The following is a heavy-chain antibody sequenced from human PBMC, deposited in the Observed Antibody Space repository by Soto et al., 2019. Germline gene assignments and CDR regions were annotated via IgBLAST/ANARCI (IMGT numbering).Heavy chain of an antibody. J-gene: IGHJ6*02. CDR3: ARVKGEYDFWSGYYRFFSGMDV. D-gene: IGHD3-3*01. CDR2: IYYSGST. Sequence: TVSGGSISSGGYYWSWIRQHPGKGLEWIGYIYYSGSTYYSPSLKSRVTISVDTSKNQFSLKLSSVTAADTAVYYCARVKGEYDFWSGYYRFFSGMDVWGQGATVTVSS. V-gene: IGHV4-31*02. CDR1: GGSISSGGYY.